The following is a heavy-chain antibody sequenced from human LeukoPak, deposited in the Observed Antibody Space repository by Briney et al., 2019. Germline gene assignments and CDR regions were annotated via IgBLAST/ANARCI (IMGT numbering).Heavy chain of an antibody. J-gene: IGHJ6*02. CDR2: ISAYNGNT. V-gene: IGHV1-18*01. CDR1: GYTFTSYG. CDR3: ATSSMVRGVPYYYGMDV. Sequence: ASVKVSCKASGYTFTSYGIRWVRQAPGQGLEWMGWISAYNGNTNYAQKLQGRVTMTTDTSTSTAYMELRSLRSDDTAVYYCATSSMVRGVPYYYGMDVWGLGTTVTVSS. D-gene: IGHD3-10*01.